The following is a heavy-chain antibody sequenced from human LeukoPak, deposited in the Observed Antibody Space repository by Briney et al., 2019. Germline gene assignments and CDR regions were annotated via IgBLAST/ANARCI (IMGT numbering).Heavy chain of an antibody. D-gene: IGHD6-19*01. CDR2: IYYSGST. Sequence: PSQTLSLTCIVSGGSVSSPDSYWSWIRQPPGKGLEWIGYIYYSGSTNYNPSLKSRVTISVDTSKNQFSLKLSSVTAADTAVYYCASLRGYSSGWYRDYWGQGTLVTVSS. J-gene: IGHJ4*02. CDR3: ASLRGYSSGWYRDY. CDR1: GGSVSSPDSY. V-gene: IGHV4-61*08.